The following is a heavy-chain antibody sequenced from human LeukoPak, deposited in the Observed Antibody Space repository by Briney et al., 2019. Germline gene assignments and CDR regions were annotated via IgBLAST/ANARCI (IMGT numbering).Heavy chain of an antibody. CDR2: ITWVGGYT. CDR3: ATERSRYFDY. D-gene: IGHD3-16*01. J-gene: IGHJ4*02. V-gene: IGHV3-43*01. CDR1: GFTFTSYT. Sequence: PGGSLRLSCAASGFTFTSYTMHWVRQAPGKGLEWVSLITWVGGYTYYADSVKGRFTISRDNSKNSLYLQMNSLRTEDTALYYCATERSRYFDYWGQGTLVTVSS.